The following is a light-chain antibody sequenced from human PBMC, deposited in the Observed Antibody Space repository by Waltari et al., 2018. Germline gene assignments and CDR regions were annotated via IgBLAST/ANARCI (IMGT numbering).Light chain of an antibody. CDR3: QQCNSWPLT. Sequence: EIVLTQSPATLSLSPGERATLSCRASQSVRNYLPWYQQKPGQAPRLLIYDASDRATGIPARFSGSGSGTDLTLTISSLEPEDFAVYYCQQCNSWPLTFGGGTKVEIK. V-gene: IGKV3-11*01. CDR2: DAS. J-gene: IGKJ4*01. CDR1: QSVRNY.